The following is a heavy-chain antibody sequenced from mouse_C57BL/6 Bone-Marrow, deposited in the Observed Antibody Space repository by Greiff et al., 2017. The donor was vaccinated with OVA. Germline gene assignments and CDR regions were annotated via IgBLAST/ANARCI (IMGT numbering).Heavy chain of an antibody. J-gene: IGHJ4*01. V-gene: IGHV1-55*01. CDR2: IYPGSGRT. D-gene: IGHD1-1*01. CDR3: ARSGITTVEGDFAMDY. CDR1: GYTFTSYW. Sequence: QVQLQQPGAELVKPGASVKMSCKASGYTFTSYWITWVKQRPGQGLEWIGDIYPGSGRTNYNEKFKSKATLTVDTSSSTAYMQLSSLTSEDSAVYYCARSGITTVEGDFAMDYWGQGTSGTGSS.